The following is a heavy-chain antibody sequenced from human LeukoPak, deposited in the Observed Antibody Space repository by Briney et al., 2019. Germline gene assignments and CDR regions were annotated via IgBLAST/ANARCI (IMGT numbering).Heavy chain of an antibody. CDR3: ARGRDYGRNRGVLLDY. J-gene: IGHJ4*02. D-gene: IGHD4-17*01. CDR1: GFTFSSYA. Sequence: TGGSLRLSCAASGFTFSSYAMHWVRQAPGKGLEWVAVISYDGSNKYYADSVKGRFTISRDNSKNALYLQMNSLRAEDTAVYYCARGRDYGRNRGVLLDYWGQGTLVTVSS. CDR2: ISYDGSNK. V-gene: IGHV3-30-3*01.